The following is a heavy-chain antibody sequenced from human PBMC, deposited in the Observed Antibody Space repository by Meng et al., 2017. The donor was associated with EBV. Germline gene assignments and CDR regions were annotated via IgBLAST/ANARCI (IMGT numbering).Heavy chain of an antibody. CDR2: IYHSGST. CDR3: ARGRWLQPGSYFDY. Sequence: VHLQESGPGLVKPSGTLSLTCAVSGGAISSSNWWSWVRQPPGKGLEWIGEIYHSGSTNYNPSLKSRVTISVDTSKNQFSLKLSSVTAADTAVYYCARGRWLQPGSYFDYWGQGTLVTVSS. V-gene: IGHV4-4*02. J-gene: IGHJ4*02. D-gene: IGHD5-24*01. CDR1: GGAISSSNW.